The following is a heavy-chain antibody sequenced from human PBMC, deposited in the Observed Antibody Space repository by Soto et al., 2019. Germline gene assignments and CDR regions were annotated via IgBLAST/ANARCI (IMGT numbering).Heavy chain of an antibody. CDR3: ARVIIPKGYCSGGSCYGGWFDP. CDR2: ISAYNGNT. Sequence: QVQLVRSGAEVKKPGASVKVSCKASGYTFTSYGISWVRQAHGQGLEWMGWISAYNGNTNYAQKLQGRVTMTTDTSTSTAYMELRSLRSDDTAVYYCARVIIPKGYCSGGSCYGGWFDPWGQGTLVTVSS. J-gene: IGHJ5*02. V-gene: IGHV1-18*01. CDR1: GYTFTSYG. D-gene: IGHD2-15*01.